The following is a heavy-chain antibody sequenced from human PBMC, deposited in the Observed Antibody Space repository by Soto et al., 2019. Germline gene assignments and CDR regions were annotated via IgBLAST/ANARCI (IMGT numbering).Heavy chain of an antibody. Sequence: ASETLSLTCAVSGGSISSSNWWSWVRQAPGKGLEWIGAIYHSGSTNYSPSLKSRVTILVDKSKNQFSLKLSSVTAADTAVYFCARAGYSDSSGYYYVAPFQHWGQGSLVTVSS. CDR3: ARAGYSDSSGYYYVAPFQH. CDR1: GGSISSSNW. V-gene: IGHV4-4*02. CDR2: IYHSGST. D-gene: IGHD3-22*01. J-gene: IGHJ1*01.